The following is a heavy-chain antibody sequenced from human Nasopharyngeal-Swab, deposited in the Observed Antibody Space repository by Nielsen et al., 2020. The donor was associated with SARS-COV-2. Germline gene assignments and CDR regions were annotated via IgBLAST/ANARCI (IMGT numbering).Heavy chain of an antibody. V-gene: IGHV1-69*10. J-gene: IGHJ4*02. CDR2: IIPILGIA. CDR1: GYTFTSYY. Sequence: SVKVSCKASGYTFTSYYMHWVRQAPGQGLEWMGGIIPILGIANYAQKFQGRVTITADKSTSTAYMELSSLRSEDTAVYYCARVGATIIYYFDYWGQGTLVTVSS. CDR3: ARVGATIIYYFDY. D-gene: IGHD1-26*01.